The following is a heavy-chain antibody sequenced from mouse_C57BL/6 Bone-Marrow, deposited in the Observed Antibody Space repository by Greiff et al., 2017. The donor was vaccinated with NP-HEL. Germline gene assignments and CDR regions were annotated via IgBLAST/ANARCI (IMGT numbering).Heavy chain of an antibody. CDR3: ARESTTVEGTFAY. J-gene: IGHJ3*01. Sequence: EVQVVESGGGLVKPGGSLKLSCAASGFTFSSYAMSWVRQTPEKRLEWVATISDGGSYTYYPDNVKGRVTFTRNNAKNNPYLQMRHLKSEDTAMYDCARESTTVEGTFAYGGRGTLVTVSA. CDR1: GFTFSSYA. D-gene: IGHD1-1*01. V-gene: IGHV5-4*01. CDR2: ISDGGSYT.